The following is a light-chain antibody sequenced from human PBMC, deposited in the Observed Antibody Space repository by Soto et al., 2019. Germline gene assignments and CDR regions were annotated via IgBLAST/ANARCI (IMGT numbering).Light chain of an antibody. J-gene: IGKJ3*01. V-gene: IGKV3-15*01. CDR2: VAS. Sequence: EIVMAQSPATLSVSPGERATLSCRASQSVNSHLAWYLQKHGQAPRLLIYVASYKATCIPARFSGSGSGTDINFTISIRQSEDFAVYYCQQYDNWHPFTFGPGTKVDIK. CDR1: QSVNSH. CDR3: QQYDNWHPFT.